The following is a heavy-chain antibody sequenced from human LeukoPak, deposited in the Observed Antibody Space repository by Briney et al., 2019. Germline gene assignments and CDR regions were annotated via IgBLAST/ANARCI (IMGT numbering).Heavy chain of an antibody. CDR2: ITTSGSAV. Sequence: GGSLRLSCAASGFTVSSNYMSWVRQAPGKGLEWVSYITTSGSAVRYADSVKGRFTISRDNAKNSLYLQMNSLRVEDTAVYYCARERASCGGDCSDYWGQGTLVTVSS. J-gene: IGHJ4*02. V-gene: IGHV3-11*04. D-gene: IGHD2-21*01. CDR1: GFTVSSNY. CDR3: ARERASCGGDCSDY.